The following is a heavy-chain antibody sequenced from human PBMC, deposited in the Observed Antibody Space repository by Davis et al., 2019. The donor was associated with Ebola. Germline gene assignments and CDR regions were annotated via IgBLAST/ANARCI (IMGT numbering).Heavy chain of an antibody. Sequence: HTGGSLRLSCAASGFTFSSYWMHWVRHAPGKGLVWVSRINSDGSSTSYADSVKGRFTISRDNAKNSLYLQMNSLRAEDTAVYYCARDRAGTSQRDYWGQGTLVTVSS. CDR1: GFTFSSYW. CDR3: ARDRAGTSQRDY. CDR2: INSDGSST. J-gene: IGHJ4*02. V-gene: IGHV3-74*01. D-gene: IGHD1-1*01.